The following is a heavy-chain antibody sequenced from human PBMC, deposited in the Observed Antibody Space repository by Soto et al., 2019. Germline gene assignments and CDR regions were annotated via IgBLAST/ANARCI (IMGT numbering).Heavy chain of an antibody. CDR3: ARRDSGGFYRFFDP. CDR2: TGSGTGPG. J-gene: IGHJ5*02. V-gene: IGHV1-69*06. D-gene: IGHD2-15*01. Sequence: ASVKVSCKASGGSLSTNPISWVRQAPGQGLEWMGGTGSGTGPGNHAQKFQGRLTVTADKSTSTVYMELTNLSSEDTAVYYCARRDSGGFYRFFDPWGQGTLVTVSS. CDR1: GGSLSTNP.